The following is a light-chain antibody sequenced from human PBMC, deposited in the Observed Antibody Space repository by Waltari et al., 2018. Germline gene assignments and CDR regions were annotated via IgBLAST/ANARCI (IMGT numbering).Light chain of an antibody. Sequence: QSVLPQPPSVSATPGQKVTISCSGSSSNIGNEYVYWYQKLPGTAPKLLVYDTYQRPSGIPDRFSGSKSGTSATLGITGLQTGDEAHYYCGVWDPSLTAFVFGTGTEVTVL. CDR3: GVWDPSLTAFV. CDR2: DTY. CDR1: SSNIGNEY. V-gene: IGLV1-51*01. J-gene: IGLJ1*01.